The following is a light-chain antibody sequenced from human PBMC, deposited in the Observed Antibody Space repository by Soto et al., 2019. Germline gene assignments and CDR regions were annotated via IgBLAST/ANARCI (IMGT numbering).Light chain of an antibody. CDR3: QHYNSEPWT. J-gene: IGKJ1*01. V-gene: IGKV1-5*01. CDR2: DAS. Sequence: DIALTQSPSTLSASVGDRLTITCRASQTIRRWLAWYQQRPGKAPKVLIYDASTLESGVPARFSGSGSETEFTLTVSSLQPEDSATYYCQHYNSEPWTFGQGTKGEIK. CDR1: QTIRRW.